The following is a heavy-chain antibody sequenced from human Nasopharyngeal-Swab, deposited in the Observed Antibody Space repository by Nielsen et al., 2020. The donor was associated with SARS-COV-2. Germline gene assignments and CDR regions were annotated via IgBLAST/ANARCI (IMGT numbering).Heavy chain of an antibody. J-gene: IGHJ4*02. CDR2: ISSSSSTI. Sequence: GESLKISCSASGFTFSSYSMNWVRQAPGKGLEWVSYISSSSSTIYYADSVKGRFTISRDNAKNSLYLQMNSLRDEDTAVYYCVKAGYSYGVYYFDYWGQGTLVTVSS. D-gene: IGHD5-18*01. CDR1: GFTFSSYS. CDR3: VKAGYSYGVYYFDY. V-gene: IGHV3-48*02.